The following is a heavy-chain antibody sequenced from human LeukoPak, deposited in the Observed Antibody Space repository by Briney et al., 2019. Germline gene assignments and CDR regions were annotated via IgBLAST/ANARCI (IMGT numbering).Heavy chain of an antibody. CDR3: AKSPRRVYYDSSGSQWLHYYGMDV. J-gene: IGHJ6*02. CDR1: GFSLDDYA. CDR2: ISGDGRTT. Sequence: GGSLRLSCAASGFSLDDYAMHWVRQAPGKRLEWVSLISGDGRTTYYIDSVKGRFTISRDNSKNSLFLQMNTLRTEDTALYFCAKSPRRVYYDSSGSQWLHYYGMDVWGQGTTVTVSS. D-gene: IGHD3-22*01. V-gene: IGHV3-43*02.